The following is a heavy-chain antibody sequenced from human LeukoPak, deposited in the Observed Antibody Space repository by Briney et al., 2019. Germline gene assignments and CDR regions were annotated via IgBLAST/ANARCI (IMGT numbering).Heavy chain of an antibody. Sequence: PSETLSLTCTVSGGSISSYYWSWIRQPPGKGLEWIGYIYYSGSTNYNPSLKSRVTISVDTSKNQFSLKLSSVTAAGTAVYYCASKRIYGDAYFQHWGQGTLVTESS. D-gene: IGHD4-17*01. CDR3: ASKRIYGDAYFQH. V-gene: IGHV4-59*01. CDR2: IYYSGST. J-gene: IGHJ1*01. CDR1: GGSISSYY.